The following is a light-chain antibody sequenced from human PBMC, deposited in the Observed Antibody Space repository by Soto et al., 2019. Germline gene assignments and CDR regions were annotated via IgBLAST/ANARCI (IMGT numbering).Light chain of an antibody. J-gene: IGKJ1*01. CDR1: QSVSTS. Sequence: IVLTQSPVTLALSPGERAVLSCRASQSVSTSLAWYQHKPGQAPRLFIYDASKRAPGIPARFSGSGSGTDFTLTISSLEPEDFAFYYCQVRDVWPSFGQGTKVE. CDR2: DAS. CDR3: QVRDVWPS. V-gene: IGKV3-11*01.